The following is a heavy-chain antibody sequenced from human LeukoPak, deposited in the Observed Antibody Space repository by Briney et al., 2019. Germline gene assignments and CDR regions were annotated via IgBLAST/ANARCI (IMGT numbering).Heavy chain of an antibody. V-gene: IGHV3-30-3*01. Sequence: GRSLRLSCAASGFTFSSYAMHWVRQAPGKGLEWVAVISYDGSNKYYADSVKGRFTISRDNSKNTLYLQMNSLRAEDTAVYYCASDRGSRADFPHYWGQGTLDTVSS. D-gene: IGHD2-2*01. CDR1: GFTFSSYA. CDR2: ISYDGSNK. CDR3: ASDRGSRADFPHY. J-gene: IGHJ4*02.